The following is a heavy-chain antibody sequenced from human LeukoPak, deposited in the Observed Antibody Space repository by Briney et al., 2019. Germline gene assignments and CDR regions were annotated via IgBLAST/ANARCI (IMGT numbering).Heavy chain of an antibody. CDR3: ARLITISATADNFDY. CDR2: ISTSGST. CDR1: GASISSDY. D-gene: IGHD1-7*01. V-gene: IGHV4-4*09. J-gene: IGHJ4*02. Sequence: SETLSLTCTVSGASISSDYWSLIRQPPGKGLEYIGYISTSGSTNYNPSLKSRVTISVDTPKNQFSLKLSSVTAADTAIYYCARLITISATADNFDYWGQGTLVTVSS.